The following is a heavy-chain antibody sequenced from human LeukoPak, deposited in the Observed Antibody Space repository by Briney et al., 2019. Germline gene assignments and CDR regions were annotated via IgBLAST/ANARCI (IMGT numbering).Heavy chain of an antibody. D-gene: IGHD4-17*01. Sequence: ASLKVSCKASGYTFTSYYMHWVRQAPGQGLEWMGIINPSGGSTSYAQKFQGRVTMTRDTATSTVYMVLSSLRSEDTAVYYWARELAMTTVSHAFDYWGQGTLVTVSS. J-gene: IGHJ4*02. V-gene: IGHV1-46*03. CDR3: ARELAMTTVSHAFDY. CDR1: GYTFTSYY. CDR2: INPSGGST.